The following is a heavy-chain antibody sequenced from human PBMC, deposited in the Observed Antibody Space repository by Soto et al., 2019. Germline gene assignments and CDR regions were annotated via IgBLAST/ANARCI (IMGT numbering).Heavy chain of an antibody. V-gene: IGHV4-39*01. CDR3: ASTNTYYYDSSGYYFDY. J-gene: IGHJ4*02. CDR1: GTSISSSSDY. D-gene: IGHD3-22*01. Sequence: SETPSPTRTASGTSISSSSDYLGRSGQPPGKGLEWIGSIYYSGSTYYTASLKSRVTISVDTSKNQFSLKLSSVTAADTAVYYCASTNTYYYDSSGYYFDYWGQGTLVTVS. CDR2: IYYSGST.